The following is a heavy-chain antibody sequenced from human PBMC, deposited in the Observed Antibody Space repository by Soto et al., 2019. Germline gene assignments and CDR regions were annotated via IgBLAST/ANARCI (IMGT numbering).Heavy chain of an antibody. D-gene: IGHD2-15*01. CDR2: ITSSSDTI. J-gene: IGHJ4*02. Sequence: GGSLRLSCAASGFTFRTYSMNWVRQAPGKGLEWVSYITSSSDTIYYGDSVQGRFTISRDNARNSLYLQVNSLRPEDTAMFYCAKRADPSSLNWAHFDSWGQGMLVTVSS. CDR3: AKRADPSSLNWAHFDS. CDR1: GFTFRTYS. V-gene: IGHV3-48*01.